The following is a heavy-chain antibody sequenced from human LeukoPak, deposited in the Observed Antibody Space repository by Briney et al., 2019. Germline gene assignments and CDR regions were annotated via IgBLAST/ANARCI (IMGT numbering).Heavy chain of an antibody. D-gene: IGHD3-22*01. V-gene: IGHV1-2*02. J-gene: IGHJ4*02. Sequence: GASVKVSCKASGYTFTGYYMHWVRQAPGQGLEWMGWINPNSGGTNYAQKFQGRVTMTRDTSISTAYMELSRLRSDDTAVYYCARVRTYKDSSGYGYWGQGTLVTVSS. CDR1: GYTFTGYY. CDR2: INPNSGGT. CDR3: ARVRTYKDSSGYGY.